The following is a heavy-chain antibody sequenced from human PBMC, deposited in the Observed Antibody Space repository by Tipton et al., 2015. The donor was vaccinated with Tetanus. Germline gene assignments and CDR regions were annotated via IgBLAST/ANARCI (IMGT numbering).Heavy chain of an antibody. V-gene: IGHV4-30-2*06. CDR3: AILPKHWLAPRGAP. D-gene: IGHD6-19*01. CDR1: GDSISSGDFY. CDR2: INQRGTT. Sequence: TLSLTCTVSGDSISSGDFYWSWIRQSPGGGLEWVGEINQRGTTYNPSLKRRATISVDSSATQLSLNVTSVTAADTAVYYCAILPKHWLAPRGAPWGQGILVTVSS. J-gene: IGHJ5*02.